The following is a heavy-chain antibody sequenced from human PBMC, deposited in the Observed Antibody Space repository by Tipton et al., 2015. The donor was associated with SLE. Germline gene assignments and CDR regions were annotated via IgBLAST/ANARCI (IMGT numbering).Heavy chain of an antibody. Sequence: TLSLTCTVSGGSISSYYWSWIRQPAGKGLEWIGRIYTSGSTNYNPSLKSRVTMSVDMSKNQFSLRMTSVTAADTAVYYCARTIAEQVAGFYYYYYMDVWGKGTTVTVSS. CDR1: GGSISSYY. D-gene: IGHD1/OR15-1a*01. V-gene: IGHV4-4*07. CDR3: ARTIAEQVAGFYYYYYMDV. CDR2: IYTSGST. J-gene: IGHJ6*03.